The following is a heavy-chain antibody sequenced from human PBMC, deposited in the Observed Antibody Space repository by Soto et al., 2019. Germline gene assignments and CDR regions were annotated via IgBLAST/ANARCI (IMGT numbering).Heavy chain of an antibody. Sequence: XGSLRLSCVASGVTLSADAISWGRQAPGKGLAWVSAIIGSGATTYYADYVKGRFTISTDKTKNTLYLQMNSLRAEDTALYYLAKSFSSNWYNYFHYLGQGSLGPVSS. J-gene: IGHJ4*02. CDR1: GVTLSADA. CDR3: AKSFSSNWYNYFHY. V-gene: IGHV3-23*01. D-gene: IGHD6-13*01. CDR2: IIGSGATT.